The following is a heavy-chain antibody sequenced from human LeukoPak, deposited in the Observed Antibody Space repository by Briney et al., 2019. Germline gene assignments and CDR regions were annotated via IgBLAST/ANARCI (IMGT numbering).Heavy chain of an antibody. D-gene: IGHD5-12*01. J-gene: IGHJ4*02. CDR1: GGSISSYY. Sequence: SETLSLTCTVSGGSISSYYWSWLRQPAGKGLEWIGRIYTSGSTNYNPSLKSRVTMSVDTSKNQFSLKLSSVTAADTAVYYCARDVYSGYDHYFDYWGQGTLVTVSS. CDR3: ARDVYSGYDHYFDY. V-gene: IGHV4-4*07. CDR2: IYTSGST.